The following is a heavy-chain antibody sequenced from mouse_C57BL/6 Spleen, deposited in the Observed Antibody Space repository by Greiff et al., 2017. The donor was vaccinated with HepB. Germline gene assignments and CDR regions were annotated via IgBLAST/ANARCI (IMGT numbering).Heavy chain of an antibody. CDR2: IRNKANGYTT. CDR1: GFTFTDYY. J-gene: IGHJ2*01. V-gene: IGHV7-3*01. D-gene: IGHD2-4*01. CDR3: ARSRDYVFDY. Sequence: EVMLVESGGGLVQPGGSLSLSCAASGFTFTDYYMSWVRQPPGKALEWLGFIRNKANGYTTEYSASVKGRFTISRDNSQSILYLQMNALRAEDSATYYCARSRDYVFDYWGQGTTLTVSS.